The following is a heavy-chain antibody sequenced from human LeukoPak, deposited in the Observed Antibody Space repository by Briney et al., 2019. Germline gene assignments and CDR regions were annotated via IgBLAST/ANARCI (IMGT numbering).Heavy chain of an antibody. CDR1: GFTFSSYA. D-gene: IGHD3-3*01. CDR2: ISGSGGST. CDR3: AAYYDFWSGPYYLDY. Sequence: GSLRLSCAASGFTFSSYAMSWVRQAPGKGLEWVSAISGSGGSTYYADSVKGRFTISRDNSKNTLYLQMNSLRAEDTAVYYCAAYYDFWSGPYYLDYWGQGTLVTVSS. V-gene: IGHV3-23*01. J-gene: IGHJ4*02.